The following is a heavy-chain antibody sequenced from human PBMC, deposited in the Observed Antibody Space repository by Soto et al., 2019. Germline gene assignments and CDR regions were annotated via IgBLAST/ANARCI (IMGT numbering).Heavy chain of an antibody. Sequence: GGSLRLSCAASGFTFSYFGMHWVRQAPGKGLEWVALISYDGNNAYYADSVKGRFTISRDKSKNTLYLQMTSLRVEDTAVYYCAKDELSSTGAFDTWGQGTMVTVSS. J-gene: IGHJ3*02. CDR3: AKDELSSTGAFDT. D-gene: IGHD1-7*01. CDR1: GFTFSYFG. CDR2: ISYDGNNA. V-gene: IGHV3-30*18.